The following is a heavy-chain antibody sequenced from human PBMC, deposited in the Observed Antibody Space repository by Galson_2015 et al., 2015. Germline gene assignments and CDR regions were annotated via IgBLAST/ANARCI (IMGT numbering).Heavy chain of an antibody. CDR2: INAGGGDT. J-gene: IGHJ4*02. V-gene: IGHV1-3*01. CDR3: ARTTDGYDWGTFDY. Sequence: SVKVSCKASGYTFSNFAMNWVRQAPGQRLEWMGWINAGGGDTKYSQNFLGRVTITRDTSANTAYMELSSLRSEDTAVYYCARTTDGYDWGTFDYWGQGTLVTVSS. CDR1: GYTFSNFA. D-gene: IGHD5-12*01.